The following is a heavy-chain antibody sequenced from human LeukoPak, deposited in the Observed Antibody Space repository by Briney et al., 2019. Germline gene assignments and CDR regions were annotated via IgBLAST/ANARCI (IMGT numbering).Heavy chain of an antibody. J-gene: IGHJ4*02. V-gene: IGHV4-59*01. CDR2: IYYSGST. CDR1: GGSISSYY. D-gene: IGHD3-10*01. Sequence: PSETLSLTCTISGGSISSYYWSWIRQPPGKGLEWTGYIYYSGSTNYNPSLKSRVTISVDTSKNQFSLKLSSVTAADTAVYYCAREGRSGSQFVYWGQGTLVTVSS. CDR3: AREGRSGSQFVY.